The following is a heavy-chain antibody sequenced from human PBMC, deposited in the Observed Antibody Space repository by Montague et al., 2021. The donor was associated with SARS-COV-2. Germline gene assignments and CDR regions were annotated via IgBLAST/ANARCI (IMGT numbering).Heavy chain of an antibody. J-gene: IGHJ3*02. V-gene: IGHV4-4*02. D-gene: IGHD6-19*01. CDR3: ARAPIVVSGKNAFDI. CDR1: GASISSSHW. CDR2: IYHTGST. Sequence: SETLSLTCAVSGASISSSHWWCWIRQPPGKGLEWMGGIYHTGSTNYNPSPKSRVTIYVDKSKNQFSLKLSSVTAAATAVYFCARAPIVVSGKNAFDIWGQGTMVTVSS.